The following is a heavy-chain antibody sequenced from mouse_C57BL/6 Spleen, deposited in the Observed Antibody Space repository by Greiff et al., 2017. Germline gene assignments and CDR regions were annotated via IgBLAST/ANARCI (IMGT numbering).Heavy chain of an antibody. V-gene: IGHV1-15*01. Sequence: QVQLQQSGAELVRPGASVTLSCKASGYTFTDYEMHWVKQTPVHGLEWIGAIDPETGGTAYTQKFKGKAILTADKSSRTAYMELRSLTSEDSAVYYCTKSSCHYAMDYWGQGTSVTVSS. J-gene: IGHJ4*01. CDR1: GYTFTDYE. CDR3: TKSSCHYAMDY. CDR2: IDPETGGT.